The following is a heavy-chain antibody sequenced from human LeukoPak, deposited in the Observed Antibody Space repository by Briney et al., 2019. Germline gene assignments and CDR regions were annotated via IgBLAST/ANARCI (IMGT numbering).Heavy chain of an antibody. V-gene: IGHV4-61*02. CDR3: ARDRRDGYNLYYFDL. Sequence: PSESLSLTCTVSGGSIYSGSYYWSWIRQPAGKGLEWIGRIYIRGSTNYNPSLKSRVNISVDTSKNQFSLKLSSVAAADTAVYYCARDRRDGYNLYYFDLWGQGTLVTVSS. J-gene: IGHJ4*02. CDR1: GGSIYSGSYY. D-gene: IGHD5-24*01. CDR2: IYIRGST.